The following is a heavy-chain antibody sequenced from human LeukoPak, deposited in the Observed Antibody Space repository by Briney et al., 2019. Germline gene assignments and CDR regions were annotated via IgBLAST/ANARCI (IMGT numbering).Heavy chain of an antibody. CDR1: GYTFTSYA. CDR3: AREGPLTIFGVVLHDYFDY. V-gene: IGHV7-4-1*02. J-gene: IGHJ4*02. Sequence: ASVKVSCKASGYTFTSYAMNWVRQAPGQGLEWMGWINTNTGNPTYAQGFTGRFVFSLDTSVSTAYLQISSLKAEDTAVYYCAREGPLTIFGVVLHDYFDYWGQGTLVTVSS. D-gene: IGHD3-3*01. CDR2: INTNTGNP.